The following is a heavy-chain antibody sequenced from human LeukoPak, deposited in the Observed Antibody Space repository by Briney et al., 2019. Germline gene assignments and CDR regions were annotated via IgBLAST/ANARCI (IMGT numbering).Heavy chain of an antibody. V-gene: IGHV4-38-2*02. CDR1: GYSISSGYY. CDR3: ARRTRDCGSISCYHDY. Sequence: SETLSLTCTVSGYSISSGYYWGWIRQPPGKGLDWIGSIYHTGSTYYIPSLKSRVTISEDTSKNQFSLKLNSVTAADTAVYYCARRTRDCGSISCYHDYWGQGTLVTVSS. J-gene: IGHJ4*02. CDR2: IYHTGST. D-gene: IGHD2-2*01.